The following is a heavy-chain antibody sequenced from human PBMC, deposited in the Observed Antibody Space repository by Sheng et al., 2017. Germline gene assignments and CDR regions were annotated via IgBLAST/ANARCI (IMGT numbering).Heavy chain of an antibody. CDR3: ASPNRGIVGATRRDGAFDI. CDR1: GGTFSSYA. J-gene: IGHJ3*02. CDR2: IIPIFGTA. D-gene: IGHD1-26*01. V-gene: IGHV1-69*05. Sequence: QVQLVQSGAEVKKPGSSVKVSCKASGGTFSSYAISWVRQAPGQGLEWMGGIIPIFGTANYAQKFQGRVTITTDESTSTAYMELSSLRSEDTAVYYCASPNRGIVGATRRDGAFDIWGQGTMVTVSS.